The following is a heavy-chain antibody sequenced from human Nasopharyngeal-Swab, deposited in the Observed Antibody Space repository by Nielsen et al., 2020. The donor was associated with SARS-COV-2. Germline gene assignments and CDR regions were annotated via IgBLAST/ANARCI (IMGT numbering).Heavy chain of an antibody. V-gene: IGHV1-69*13. CDR1: GGTFSSYA. J-gene: IGHJ4*02. D-gene: IGHD6-13*01. Sequence: SVKVSCKASGGTFSSYAISWVRQTPGQGLEWMGGIIPIFGTANYAQKFQGRVTITADESTSTAYMELSSLRSEDTAVYYCARSIVPGYSSSWAPGIFDYWGQGTLVTVSS. CDR2: IIPIFGTA. CDR3: ARSIVPGYSSSWAPGIFDY.